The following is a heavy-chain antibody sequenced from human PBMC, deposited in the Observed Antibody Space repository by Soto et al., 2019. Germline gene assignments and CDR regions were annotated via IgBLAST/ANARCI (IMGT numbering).Heavy chain of an antibody. V-gene: IGHV1-2*04. CDR3: ARGGYSYGYHGWFDP. CDR2: INPNSGGT. D-gene: IGHD5-18*01. CDR1: GYTFTGYY. Sequence: ASVKVSCKASGYTFTGYYMHWVRQAPGQGLEWMGWINPNSGGTNYAQKFQGWVTMTRDTSISTAYMELSRLRSDDTAVYYCARGGYSYGYHGWFDPWGQGTLVTVAS. J-gene: IGHJ5*02.